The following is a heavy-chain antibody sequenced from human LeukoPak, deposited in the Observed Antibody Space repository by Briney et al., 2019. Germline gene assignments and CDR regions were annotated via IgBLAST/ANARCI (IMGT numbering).Heavy chain of an antibody. CDR3: ARGDYLGFYFDY. CDR1: GYTFTGYY. CDR2: INPDSGVT. Sequence: ASVKVSCKASGYTFTGYYIHWVRQAPGQGLEWMGWINPDSGVTNYAQKFQGRVTMTRDTSISTAYMELSRLRSDDTAVYHCARGDYLGFYFDYWGQGTLVTVSS. D-gene: IGHD7-27*01. V-gene: IGHV1-2*02. J-gene: IGHJ4*02.